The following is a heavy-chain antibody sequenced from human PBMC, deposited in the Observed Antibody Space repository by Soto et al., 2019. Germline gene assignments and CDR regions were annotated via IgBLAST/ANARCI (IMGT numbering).Heavy chain of an antibody. CDR2: ISGSGGST. J-gene: IGHJ4*02. Sequence: GGSLRLSCAASGFTFSSYAMSWVRQAPGKGLEWVSAISGSGGSTYYADSVKGRFTISRDNSKNTLYLQMNSLRAEDTAVYYCAKARARVNFATGYHTEKAFDYWGQGTLVTVSS. D-gene: IGHD3-9*01. CDR1: GFTFSSYA. V-gene: IGHV3-23*01. CDR3: AKARARVNFATGYHTEKAFDY.